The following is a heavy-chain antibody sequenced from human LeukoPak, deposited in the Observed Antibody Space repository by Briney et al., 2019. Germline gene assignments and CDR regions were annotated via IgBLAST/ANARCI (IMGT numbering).Heavy chain of an antibody. J-gene: IGHJ4*02. V-gene: IGHV4-34*01. D-gene: IGHD6-13*01. Sequence: PSETLSLTCAVYGGSFSGYYWSWIRQPSGKGLEWIGEINHSGSTNYNPSLKSRVTISVDTSKNQFSLKLSSVTAADTAVYYCARVRSSWSPFDYWGQGTLVTVSS. CDR2: INHSGST. CDR1: GGSFSGYY. CDR3: ARVRSSWSPFDY.